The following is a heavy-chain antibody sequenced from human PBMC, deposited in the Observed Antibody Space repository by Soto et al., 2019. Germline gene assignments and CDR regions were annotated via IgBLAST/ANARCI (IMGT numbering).Heavy chain of an antibody. D-gene: IGHD7-27*01. Sequence: QVHLVQSGAEVRKTGASVKVSCKASGYTFSSYAMHWVRQAPGQRLEWMGWINAGYGNTKSSQKFQDRVTIPRDTSASTAYMELTSLRSEDTAVYYCARDTGDGTFDFWGPGTLVTVSS. CDR1: GYTFSSYA. CDR3: ARDTGDGTFDF. J-gene: IGHJ4*02. CDR2: INAGYGNT. V-gene: IGHV1-3*01.